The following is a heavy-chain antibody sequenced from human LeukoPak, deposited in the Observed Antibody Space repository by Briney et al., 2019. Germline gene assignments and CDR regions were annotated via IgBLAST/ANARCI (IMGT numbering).Heavy chain of an antibody. CDR2: ISAYNGNT. Sequence: ASVKVSCKASGYTFTSYGISWVRQAPGQGLEWMGWISAYNGNTNYAQKLQGRVTMTTDTSTSTAYMELSRLRSDDTAVYYCARDAYCSSTSCYAVWFDPWGQGTLVTVSS. J-gene: IGHJ5*02. CDR3: ARDAYCSSTSCYAVWFDP. V-gene: IGHV1-18*01. D-gene: IGHD2-2*01. CDR1: GYTFTSYG.